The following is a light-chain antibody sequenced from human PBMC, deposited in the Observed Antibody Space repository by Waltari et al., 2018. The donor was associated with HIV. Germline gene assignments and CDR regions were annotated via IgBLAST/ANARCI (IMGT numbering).Light chain of an antibody. Sequence: SYELTQPPSVSVSPGQTARITFSGDALPKNYASWYQQKSGQAPVLVIYVDTKRPSGSPERFSGSSSGTMATLTISGAQVEDEADYYCYSTDSSGNHRVFGGGTKLTVL. V-gene: IGLV3-10*01. CDR3: YSTDSSGNHRV. CDR1: ALPKNY. CDR2: VDT. J-gene: IGLJ3*02.